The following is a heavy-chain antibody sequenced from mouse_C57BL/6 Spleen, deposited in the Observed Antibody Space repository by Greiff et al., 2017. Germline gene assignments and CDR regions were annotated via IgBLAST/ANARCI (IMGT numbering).Heavy chain of an antibody. CDR3: TRPLYDGYYKFAY. V-gene: IGHV1-15*01. D-gene: IGHD2-3*01. CDR2: IDPETGGT. J-gene: IGHJ3*01. CDR1: GYTFTDYE. Sequence: VKLMESGAELVRPGASVTLSCKASGYTFTDYEMHWVKQTPVHGLEWIGAIDPETGGTAYNQKFKGKAILTADKSSSTAYMELRSLTSEDSAVYYCTRPLYDGYYKFAYWGQGTLVTVSA.